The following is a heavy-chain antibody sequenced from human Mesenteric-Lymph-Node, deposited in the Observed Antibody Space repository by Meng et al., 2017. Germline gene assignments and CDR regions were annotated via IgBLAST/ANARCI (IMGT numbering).Heavy chain of an antibody. CDR1: GGSFSGYY. Sequence: VLLQEWGPGLVKPSGTLSLTCAVYGGSFSGYYWSWIRQPPGKGLEWIGEINHSGSTNYNPSLKSRVTISVDTSKNQFSLKLSSVTAADTAVYYCARITTMVRGVIGYWGQGTLVTVSS. CDR3: ARITTMVRGVIGY. J-gene: IGHJ4*02. D-gene: IGHD3-10*01. CDR2: INHSGST. V-gene: IGHV4-34*01.